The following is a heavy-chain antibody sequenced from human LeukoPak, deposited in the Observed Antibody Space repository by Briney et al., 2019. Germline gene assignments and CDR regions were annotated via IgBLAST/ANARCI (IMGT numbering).Heavy chain of an antibody. Sequence: SETLSLTCTVSGGSISSYYWSWIRQPPGKGLEWIGYIYYSGSTNYNPSLKSRVTISVDTSKNQFSLRLSSVTAADTAVYYCAREAHYYGSGSFVDVWGKGTTVTISS. CDR2: IYYSGST. J-gene: IGHJ6*04. CDR3: AREAHYYGSGSFVDV. CDR1: GGSISSYY. D-gene: IGHD3-10*01. V-gene: IGHV4-59*01.